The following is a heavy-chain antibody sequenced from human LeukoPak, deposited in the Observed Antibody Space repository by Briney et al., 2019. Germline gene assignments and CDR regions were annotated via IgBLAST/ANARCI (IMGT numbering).Heavy chain of an antibody. CDR1: GGSSSSSRYY. CDR2: IYYSGST. CDR3: ARHPYQLLWLSWFDP. D-gene: IGHD2-2*01. J-gene: IGHJ5*02. Sequence: PSETLSLTCTVSGGSSSSSRYYWGWVRQPPGKGLEWIGSIYYSGSTYYNPSLKSRVTISVDTSKNQFSLKLSSVTAADTAVYYCARHPYQLLWLSWFDPWGQGTLVTVSS. V-gene: IGHV4-39*01.